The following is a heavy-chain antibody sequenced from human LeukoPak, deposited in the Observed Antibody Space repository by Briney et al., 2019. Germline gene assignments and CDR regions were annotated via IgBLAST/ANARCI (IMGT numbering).Heavy chain of an antibody. Sequence: SETLSLTCTVSGGSISSSSYYWGWIRQPPGKGLEWIGSIYYSGSTYYNPSLKSRVTISVGTSKNQFSLKLRSVTAADTAVYYCARHRSNYYGSGISYLDYWGQGTLVTVSS. V-gene: IGHV4-39*01. J-gene: IGHJ4*02. CDR1: GGSISSSSYY. D-gene: IGHD3-10*01. CDR3: ARHRSNYYGSGISYLDY. CDR2: IYYSGST.